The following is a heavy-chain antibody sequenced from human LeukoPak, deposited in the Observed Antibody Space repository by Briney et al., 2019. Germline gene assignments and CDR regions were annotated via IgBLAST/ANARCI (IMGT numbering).Heavy chain of an antibody. J-gene: IGHJ6*03. D-gene: IGHD2-8*02. CDR3: ARGLVRYYYYYMDV. Sequence: PSETLSLTCAVYGGSFSGYYWSWIRQPPGKGLEWIGEINHSGSTNYNPSLKSRVTISVDTSKNQFSLKLSSVTAADTAVYYCARGLVRYYYYYMDVWGKGTTVTASS. CDR1: GGSFSGYY. V-gene: IGHV4-34*01. CDR2: INHSGST.